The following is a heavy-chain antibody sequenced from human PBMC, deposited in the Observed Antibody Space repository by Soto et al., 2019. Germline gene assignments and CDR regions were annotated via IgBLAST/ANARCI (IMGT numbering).Heavy chain of an antibody. CDR2: IGAYNGNT. J-gene: IGHJ5*02. CDR3: ARVFLDGWSVIVPAANVANWFDP. Sequence: ASVKVSCKASGYTFTSYGISWVRQAPGQGLEWMGWIGAYNGNTNYAQKLQGRVTMTTDTSTSTAYMELRSLRSDDTAVYYCARVFLDGWSVIVPAANVANWFDPWGQGTLVTVSS. CDR1: GYTFTSYG. V-gene: IGHV1-18*01. D-gene: IGHD2-2*01.